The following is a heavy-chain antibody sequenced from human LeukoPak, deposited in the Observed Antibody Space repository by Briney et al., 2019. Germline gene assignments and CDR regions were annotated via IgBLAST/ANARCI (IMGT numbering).Heavy chain of an antibody. CDR1: GFTFSSYG. J-gene: IGHJ4*02. Sequence: GGSLILSCAVSGFTFSSYGMHWVRQAPGKGLEWVAFIRYDGSIKYYADSVKGRFTISRDNSKNTLYLQMNSLRAEDTAVYYCAKDSRSVVVTVDPYYCDYWGQGTLVTVSS. V-gene: IGHV3-30*02. D-gene: IGHD2-21*02. CDR2: IRYDGSIK. CDR3: AKDSRSVVVTVDPYYCDY.